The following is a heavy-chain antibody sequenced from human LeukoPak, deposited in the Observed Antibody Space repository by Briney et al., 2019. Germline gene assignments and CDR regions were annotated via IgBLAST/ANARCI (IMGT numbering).Heavy chain of an antibody. CDR2: ISYDGSNK. CDR1: GFTFSSYA. Sequence: GGSLRFSCAASGFTFSSYAMHWVRQAPGKGLEWVAVISYDGSNKYYADSVKGRFTITRDNSKNTLYLQMNSLRAEDTAVYHCAKLFTHPDIAVAGEIFDYWGQGTLVTVSS. CDR3: AKLFTHPDIAVAGEIFDY. D-gene: IGHD6-19*01. V-gene: IGHV3-30-3*02. J-gene: IGHJ4*02.